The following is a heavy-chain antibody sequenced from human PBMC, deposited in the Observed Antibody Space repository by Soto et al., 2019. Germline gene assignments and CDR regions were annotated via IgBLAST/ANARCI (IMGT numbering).Heavy chain of an antibody. Sequence: SQTLSLTCGISGDSVFSNSAAWNWIRQSPSRGLEWLGRTYYRSKWYNDYAVSVKSRITINPDTSKNQFSLQLNSVTPEDTAVYYCARDRNFGVVIITYYGMDVWGQGTTVTVSS. CDR3: ARDRNFGVVIITYYGMDV. D-gene: IGHD3-3*01. J-gene: IGHJ6*02. CDR2: TYYRSKWYN. CDR1: GDSVFSNSAA. V-gene: IGHV6-1*01.